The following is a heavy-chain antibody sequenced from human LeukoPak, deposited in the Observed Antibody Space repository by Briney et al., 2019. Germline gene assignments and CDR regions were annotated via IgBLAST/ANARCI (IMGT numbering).Heavy chain of an antibody. CDR2: INTKTGRT. CDR3: ARADFIDAGPYVLAL. V-gene: IGHV1-2*02. J-gene: IGHJ4*02. D-gene: IGHD3-3*01. Sequence: ASVKVSCKTSGYTFTDYYIHWVRQAPGQGLEWMGWINTKTGRTSFARTFQGRVTLTRDPSITTVYMDMARLTSDDTAIYFCARADFIDAGPYVLALWGQGPLVSVSS. CDR1: GYTFTDYY.